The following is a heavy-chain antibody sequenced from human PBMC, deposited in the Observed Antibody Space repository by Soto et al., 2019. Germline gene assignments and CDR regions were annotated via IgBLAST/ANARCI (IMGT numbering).Heavy chain of an antibody. Sequence: QVQLVESGGGVVQPGRSLRLSCAVSGFTFTDYGMHWVRQAPGKGLEWVAVRTYGGSNEHYVDSVKGRFTISGDNSKNTLYLQMNSLRPEHTAMYYCAKDGYDGAFDIWGQGTVVTVSS. CDR2: RTYGGSNE. CDR3: AKDGYDGAFDI. CDR1: GFTFTDYG. J-gene: IGHJ3*02. V-gene: IGHV3-30*18. D-gene: IGHD5-12*01.